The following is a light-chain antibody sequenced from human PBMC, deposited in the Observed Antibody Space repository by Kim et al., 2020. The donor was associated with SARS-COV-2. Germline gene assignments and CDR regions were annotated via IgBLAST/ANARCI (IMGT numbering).Light chain of an antibody. V-gene: IGKV1-27*01. Sequence: ATGGDRVTIPCRASQGISNYLAWYQQKPGKGPKLLIYAASTLQSGVPSRFSGSGSGTDFTLTISSLQPEDVATYYCQKYNSALLTFDGGTKVDIK. CDR2: AAS. CDR3: QKYNSALLT. J-gene: IGKJ4*01. CDR1: QGISNY.